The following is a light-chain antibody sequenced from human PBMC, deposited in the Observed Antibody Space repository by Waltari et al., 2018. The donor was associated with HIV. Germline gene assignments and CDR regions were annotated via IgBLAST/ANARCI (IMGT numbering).Light chain of an antibody. CDR3: QQYYSISRT. CDR2: LAS. CDR1: QSVLYSSNNKNY. J-gene: IGKJ1*01. V-gene: IGKV4-1*01. Sequence: DIVMTQSPDSLAVSLGERATINCKSSQSVLYSSNNKNYLAWYQQKPGQPPKLLIYLASTRESGVPDRFSGSGSGTDFTLTISSLQAEDVAVYYCQQYYSISRTFGQGTKVEIK.